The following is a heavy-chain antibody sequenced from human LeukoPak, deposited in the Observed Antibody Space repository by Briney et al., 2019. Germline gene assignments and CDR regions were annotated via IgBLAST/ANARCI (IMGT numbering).Heavy chain of an antibody. V-gene: IGHV3-48*03. J-gene: IGHJ3*02. CDR1: GFTFSSYE. Sequence: GGSLRLSCAASGFTFSSYEMNWVRQAPGKGLEWVSYISSSGSTIYYADSVKGRFTISRDNAKNSLYLQMNSLRAEDTAVYYCARDDRHYYDSSGYYYVWAFDIWGQGTMVTVSS. D-gene: IGHD3-22*01. CDR2: ISSSGSTI. CDR3: ARDDRHYYDSSGYYYVWAFDI.